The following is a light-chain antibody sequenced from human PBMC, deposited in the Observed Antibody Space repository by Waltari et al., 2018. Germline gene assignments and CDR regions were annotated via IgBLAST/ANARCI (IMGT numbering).Light chain of an antibody. Sequence: EIVLTQSPGTLSLSPGERATLSCRASQNIGRYLVWYQQKPGQAPRLLIYEASRRATGSPDRFSGSGSGTDFSLTSSRLEPEDFAVYYCQNHERLPATFGQGTKVEIK. CDR3: QNHERLPAT. CDR2: EAS. V-gene: IGKV3-20*01. CDR1: QNIGRY. J-gene: IGKJ1*01.